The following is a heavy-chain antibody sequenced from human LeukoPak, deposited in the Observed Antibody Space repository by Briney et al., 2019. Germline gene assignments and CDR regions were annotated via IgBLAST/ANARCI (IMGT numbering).Heavy chain of an antibody. CDR1: GFTFSSYS. CDR3: AGYCSGGSCYPRPDSYYFDC. Sequence: PGGSLRLSCAASGFTFSSYSMNWVRQAPGKGLEWVSSISSSSSYIYYADSVKGRFTISRDNAKNSLYLQMNSLRAEDTAVYYCAGYCSGGSCYPRPDSYYFDCWGQGTLVTVSS. CDR2: ISSSSSYI. J-gene: IGHJ4*02. V-gene: IGHV3-21*01. D-gene: IGHD2-15*01.